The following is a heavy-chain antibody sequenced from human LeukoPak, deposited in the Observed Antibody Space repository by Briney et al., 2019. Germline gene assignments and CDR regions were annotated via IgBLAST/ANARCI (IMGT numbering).Heavy chain of an antibody. J-gene: IGHJ4*02. V-gene: IGHV1-2*02. CDR2: INPNSGGT. CDR3: ARGGGDSYGFGY. CDR1: GYPFTAYY. Sequence: ASVKVSCKASGYPFTAYYVHWVRQAPGQGLEWMGWINPNSGGTNYVQKFQGRVTMTRDTSISTVYMELSTLRSDDTAVYYCARGGGDSYGFGYWGQGTLVTVSS. D-gene: IGHD3-3*01.